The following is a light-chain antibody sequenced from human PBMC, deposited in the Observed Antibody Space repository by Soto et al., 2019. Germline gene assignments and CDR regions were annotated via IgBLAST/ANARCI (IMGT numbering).Light chain of an antibody. J-gene: IGKJ1*01. CDR1: QSVSSSY. V-gene: IGKV3-20*01. Sequence: EIVLTQSPGTLSLSPGERATLSCRASQSVSSSYLAWYQQKPGQAPRLLIYGVSSRATGIPDRFSGSGSGTDFTLTISRLEPEDFAVYYCQQYGSSSWTFGQGPRWIS. CDR3: QQYGSSSWT. CDR2: GVS.